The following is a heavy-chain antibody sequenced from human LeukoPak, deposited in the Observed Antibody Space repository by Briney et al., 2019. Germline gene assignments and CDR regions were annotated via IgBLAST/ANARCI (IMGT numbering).Heavy chain of an antibody. Sequence: GGSLRLSCAASGFTFSDYYMSWIRQAPGKGLEWVSYISSSGSIIYYADSVKGRFTISRDNAKNSLYLQMNSLRAEDTAVYYCARDRGYDILTGYYSHAFDIWGQGTRVTVSS. D-gene: IGHD3-9*01. V-gene: IGHV3-11*01. CDR1: GFTFSDYY. CDR3: ARDRGYDILTGYYSHAFDI. CDR2: ISSSGSII. J-gene: IGHJ3*02.